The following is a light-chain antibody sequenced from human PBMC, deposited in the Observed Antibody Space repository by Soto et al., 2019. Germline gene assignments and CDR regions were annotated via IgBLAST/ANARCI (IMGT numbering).Light chain of an antibody. Sequence: DIPMTQSPSTLSASVGDRVTITCRASQSISNWLAWYQQKPGKAPKLLIYKASSLESGVPSRFSGSGAGTEITLTSSSLQTDDFATDYCQQYNSYPCTFGQGTMVESK. CDR1: QSISNW. CDR2: KAS. V-gene: IGKV1-5*03. J-gene: IGKJ1*01. CDR3: QQYNSYPCT.